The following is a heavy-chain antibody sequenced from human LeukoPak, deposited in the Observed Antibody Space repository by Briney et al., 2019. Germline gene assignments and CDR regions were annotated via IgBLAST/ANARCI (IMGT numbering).Heavy chain of an antibody. CDR3: ARDSSSGADGY. D-gene: IGHD3-10*01. CDR1: GFTFTIYG. J-gene: IGHJ4*02. CDR2: ICYDGSNK. V-gene: IGHV3-33*01. Sequence: TGGSLRLSCAPSGFTFTIYGMHWVRQAPGKGLEWVADICYDGSNKYYAHSVKGRFTLSRDNFTNTLYLQMNSVRAEETAVYYCARDSSSGADGYWGEGTLVTVSS.